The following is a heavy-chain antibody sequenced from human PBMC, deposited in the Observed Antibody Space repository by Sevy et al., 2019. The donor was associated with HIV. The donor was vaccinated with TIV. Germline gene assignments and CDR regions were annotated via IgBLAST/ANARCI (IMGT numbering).Heavy chain of an antibody. J-gene: IGHJ3*02. CDR1: GFTFSSYA. V-gene: IGHV3-23*01. CDR2: ISGSGGST. D-gene: IGHD3-16*02. CDR3: ARTIVGGVIVIGAFDI. Sequence: GGSLRLSCAASGFTFSSYAMSWVRQAPGKGLEWVSAISGSGGSTYYAYSVKGRFTISRDNSKNTLYLQMNSLRAEDTAVYYCARTIVGGVIVIGAFDIWGQGTMVTVSS.